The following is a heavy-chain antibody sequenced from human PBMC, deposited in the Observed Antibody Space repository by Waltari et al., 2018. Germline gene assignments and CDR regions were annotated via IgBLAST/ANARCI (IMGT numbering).Heavy chain of an antibody. D-gene: IGHD2-8*02. CDR2: IKSRITGGTT. J-gene: IGHJ4*02. CDR3: GDFTAFDY. CDR1: GFRLSTDW. V-gene: IGHV3-15*01. Sequence: EVQLVESGGGLVEPGGSLRRSGAGAGFRLSTDWMHWARQAPGKGLEWVGRIKSRITGGTTEYGAPVKGRFTISRDDSKDTVYLQMNSLKTEDTGVYYCGDFTAFDYWGQGSLVIVSS.